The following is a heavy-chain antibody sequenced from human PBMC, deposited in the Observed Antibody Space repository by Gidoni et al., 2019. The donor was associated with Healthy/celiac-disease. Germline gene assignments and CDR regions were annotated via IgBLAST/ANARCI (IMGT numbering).Heavy chain of an antibody. CDR1: GFNFGYFA. J-gene: IGHJ4*02. D-gene: IGHD3-3*01. V-gene: IGHV3-49*03. CDR2: IRSKAYGGTT. CDR3: TRVREETSITIFGVPDY. Sequence: EVQLVESGGGLVQQGRSLRLSCTASGFNFGYFAMGWFRQAPGKGVDWVGFIRSKAYGGTTEYAASVKGRFTISRDDSKSIAYLQMNSLKTEDTAVYYCTRVREETSITIFGVPDYWGQGTLVTVSS.